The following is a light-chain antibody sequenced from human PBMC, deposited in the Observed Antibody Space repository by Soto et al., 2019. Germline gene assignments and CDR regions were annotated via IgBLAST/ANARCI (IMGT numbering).Light chain of an antibody. CDR3: SSYTSTSPLEV. CDR1: SSDVGGYNY. CDR2: GVS. V-gene: IGLV2-14*01. Sequence: QSVLTQPASVSGSPGQSITISCTGTSSDVGGYNYVSWYQQHPGKAPKLMIYGVSNRPSGVSNRFSGSKSGNTASLTISGLQAEDEADYYCSSYTSTSPLEVLGNGTKVTVL. J-gene: IGLJ1*01.